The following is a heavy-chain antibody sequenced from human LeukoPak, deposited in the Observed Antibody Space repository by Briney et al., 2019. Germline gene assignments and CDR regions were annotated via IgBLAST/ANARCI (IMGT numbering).Heavy chain of an antibody. D-gene: IGHD6-13*01. V-gene: IGHV4-30-2*01. CDR3: ARMPPIIAAAGGAIDY. CDR1: GGSISSAGYS. J-gene: IGHJ4*02. Sequence: SETLSLTCAVSGGSISSAGYSWGWIRQPPGKGLEWIGYIFHSGSTNYNPSLKSRVTISVDTSKNQFSLKLSSVTAADTAVYYCARMPPIIAAAGGAIDYWGQGTLVTVSS. CDR2: IFHSGST.